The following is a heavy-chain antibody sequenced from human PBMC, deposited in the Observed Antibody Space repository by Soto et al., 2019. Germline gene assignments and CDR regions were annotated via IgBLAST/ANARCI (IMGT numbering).Heavy chain of an antibody. CDR3: ARMVRGSTVGYYYYMDV. V-gene: IGHV1-18*01. J-gene: IGHJ6*03. Sequence: ASVKVSCKTSGYTFTSHGISWVRQAPGQGLERMGWISPYNGDTNYAQKLQGRVSVTTDSSTRTAYMELRSLRSEDTAVYYCARMVRGSTVGYYYYMDVWGKGTTVTVSS. CDR2: ISPYNGDT. CDR1: GYTFTSHG. D-gene: IGHD3-10*01.